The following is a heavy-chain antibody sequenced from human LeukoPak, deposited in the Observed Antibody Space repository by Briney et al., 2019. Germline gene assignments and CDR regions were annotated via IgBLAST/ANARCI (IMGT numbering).Heavy chain of an antibody. V-gene: IGHV1-58*02. Sequence: SVKVSCKASGFTFTSSAMQWVRPARGQRLEWIGWIVVGSGNTNYAQKFQERVTITRDMSTSTAYMELSSLRSEDTAVYYCAADPYPTYYYDSSGYLVPDAFDIWGQGTMVTVSS. D-gene: IGHD3-22*01. J-gene: IGHJ3*02. CDR3: AADPYPTYYYDSSGYLVPDAFDI. CDR2: IVVGSGNT. CDR1: GFTFTSSA.